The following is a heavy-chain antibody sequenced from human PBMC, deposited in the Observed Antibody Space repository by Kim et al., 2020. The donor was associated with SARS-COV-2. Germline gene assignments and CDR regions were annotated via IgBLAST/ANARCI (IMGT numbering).Heavy chain of an antibody. D-gene: IGHD6-13*01. J-gene: IGHJ1*01. CDR3: AAAEYFQH. V-gene: IGHV3-30*03. CDR2: ISYDGSNK. CDR1: GFTFSSYG. Sequence: GGSLRLSCAASGFTFSSYGMHWVRQAPGKGLEWVAVISYDGSNKYYADSVKGRFTISRDNSKNTLYLQMNSLRAEDTAVYYFAAAEYFQHWGQGTLVTVSS.